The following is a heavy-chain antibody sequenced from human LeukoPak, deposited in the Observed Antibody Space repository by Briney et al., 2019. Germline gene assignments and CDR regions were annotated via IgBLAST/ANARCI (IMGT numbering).Heavy chain of an antibody. D-gene: IGHD5-24*01. V-gene: IGHV5-51*01. J-gene: IGHJ4*02. CDR1: GYTFSNYW. CDR3: ARHGPVDMAATDCDY. Sequence: GESLKIFCQGSGYTFSNYWIGWVRQMPGKGLEWMGIIYPGNSDTRYSPSFQGRVTILADKSISTAYLQWSSLKASDTAIYYCARHGPVDMAATDCDYWGQGTLVTVSP. CDR2: IYPGNSDT.